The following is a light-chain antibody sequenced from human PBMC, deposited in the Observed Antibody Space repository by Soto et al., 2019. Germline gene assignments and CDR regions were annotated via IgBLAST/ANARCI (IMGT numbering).Light chain of an antibody. CDR1: SSDVGGYNY. CDR3: SSCTSSSTYV. V-gene: IGLV2-14*01. CDR2: DVS. J-gene: IGLJ1*01. Sequence: QSALTQAASVSVSPGQSISISCTGTSSDVGGYNYVSWYQQHPGKAPKLMIYDVSNRPSGVSNRFSGSKSGNTASLTISGLQAEDEADYYCSSCTSSSTYVFGTGTKVTVL.